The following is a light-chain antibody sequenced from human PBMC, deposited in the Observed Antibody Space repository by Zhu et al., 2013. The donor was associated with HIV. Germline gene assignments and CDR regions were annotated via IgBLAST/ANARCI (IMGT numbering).Light chain of an antibody. Sequence: VLTQSPGTLSLSPGERATLSCRASPSVWSNYLAWYQQKPGQPPMLLIFGASTRATGIPDRFSGSGSRTDFTLTISRLEPEDFAVYYCQQYGSSPLTFGGGPTLEI. CDR3: QQYGSSPLT. V-gene: IGKV3-20*01. J-gene: IGKJ4*01. CDR2: GAS. CDR1: PSVWSNY.